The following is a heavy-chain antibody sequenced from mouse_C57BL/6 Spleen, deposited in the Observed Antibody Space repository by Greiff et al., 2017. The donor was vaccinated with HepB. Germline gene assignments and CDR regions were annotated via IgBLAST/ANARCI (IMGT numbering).Heavy chain of an antibody. CDR3: ARYRNLDRYFDV. CDR1: GYTFTDYY. CDR2: INPNNGGT. V-gene: IGHV1-26*01. J-gene: IGHJ1*03. D-gene: IGHD2-1*01. Sequence: EVQLQQSGPELVKPGASVKISCKASGYTFTDYYMNWVKQSHRKSLEWIGDINPNNGGTSYNQKFKGKATLTVDKSSSTAYMELRSLTSEDSAVYYCARYRNLDRYFDVWGTGTTVTVSS.